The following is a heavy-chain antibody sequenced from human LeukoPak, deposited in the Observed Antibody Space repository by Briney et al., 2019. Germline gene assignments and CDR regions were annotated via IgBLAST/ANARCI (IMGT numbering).Heavy chain of an antibody. D-gene: IGHD2-2*01. CDR3: ARDLLNHIVPYYYMDV. CDR1: RGYIRHIDYY. Sequence: SETLSLTCSVSRGYIRHIDYYWGWIRQPPGKGLEWIGNVYKSGTTYYNPSLSSRVTMSVDTSKSQFSLRVSSVTAADTAVYYCARDLLNHIVPYYYMDVWGKGTTVTVSS. CDR2: VYKSGTT. V-gene: IGHV4-39*07. J-gene: IGHJ6*03.